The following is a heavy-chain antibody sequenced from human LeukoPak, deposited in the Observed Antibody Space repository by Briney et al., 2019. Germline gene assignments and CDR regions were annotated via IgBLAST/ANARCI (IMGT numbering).Heavy chain of an antibody. CDR3: ARVKYDYDSSRFDP. J-gene: IGHJ5*02. CDR1: GGSFSPYS. D-gene: IGHD3-22*01. V-gene: IGHV4-34*01. Sequence: SETLSLTCAVYGGSFSPYSWTWVRQPPGKGLEWIGEISHSGSTNYNPSLKSRVTISVDTSKNQFSLKLTSVTAADTAVYYCARVKYDYDSSRFDPWGQGTLVTVSS. CDR2: ISHSGST.